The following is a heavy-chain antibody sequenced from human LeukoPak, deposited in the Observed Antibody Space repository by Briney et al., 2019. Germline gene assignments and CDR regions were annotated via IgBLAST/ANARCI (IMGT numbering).Heavy chain of an antibody. CDR3: AQRTPQQLGHLNWFDP. CDR1: ASSPTTRGAG. CDR2: IHWADDT. D-gene: IGHD6-13*01. J-gene: IGHJ5*02. V-gene: IGHV2-5*02. Sequence: SGPTLLNPTQILTLPCTFSASSPTTRGAGVGWIRQPPRKALEWLPPIHWADDTRYRPSLESRLTITNNTSIYQVLLSLTTMDTPDSATYYCAQRTPQQLGHLNWFDPWGQGTLVTVSS.